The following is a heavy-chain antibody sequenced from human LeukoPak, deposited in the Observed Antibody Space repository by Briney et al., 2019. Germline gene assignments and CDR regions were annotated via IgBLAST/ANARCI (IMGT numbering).Heavy chain of an antibody. CDR2: IIPILGIA. CDR1: GGTFSSYA. CDR3: AMWADQYYFDY. J-gene: IGHJ4*02. Sequence: SVKVSCKASGGTFSSYAISWVRQVPGQGLEWMGRIIPILGIANYAQKFQGRVTITADKSTSTAYMELSSLRSEDTAVYYCAMWADQYYFDYWGQGTLVTVSS. V-gene: IGHV1-69*04. D-gene: IGHD1-26*01.